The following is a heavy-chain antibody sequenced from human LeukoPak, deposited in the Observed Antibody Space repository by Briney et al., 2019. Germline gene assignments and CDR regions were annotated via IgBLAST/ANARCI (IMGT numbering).Heavy chain of an antibody. D-gene: IGHD1-1*01. CDR1: GFTFSNDW. CDR2: IKSNSDGGTT. J-gene: IGHJ4*02. V-gene: IGHV3-15*07. CDR3: TTRPSLLEPWITG. Sequence: GGSLRLSCAASGFTFSNDWMNWVRQAPGKGLEWVGRIKSNSDGGTTECAAPVKGRFSISRDDSKSTLYLQMNTLKTEDTAVYYCTTRPSLLEPWITGWGQGTLVTVSS.